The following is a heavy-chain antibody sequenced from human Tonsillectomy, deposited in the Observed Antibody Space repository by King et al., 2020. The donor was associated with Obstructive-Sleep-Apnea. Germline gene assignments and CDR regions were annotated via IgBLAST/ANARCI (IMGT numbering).Heavy chain of an antibody. J-gene: IGHJ4*02. CDR2: IYQRWRK. CDR3: AREGFLQGFDY. CDR1: GGSLSSDLW. V-gene: IGHV4-4*02. Sequence: VQLQESGPGLVKPSGTLSLTCAVSGGSLSSDLWWGWVRQAPGKGLDWLVEIYQRWRKNYNPSLKSRVTISINKSKNQFSLKLNSVTVADTAVYYCAREGFLQGFDYWGQGTLVTVSS.